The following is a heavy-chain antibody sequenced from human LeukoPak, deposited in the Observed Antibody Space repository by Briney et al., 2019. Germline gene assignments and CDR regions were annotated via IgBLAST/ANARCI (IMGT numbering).Heavy chain of an antibody. V-gene: IGHV4-59*01. CDR1: GGSISSYY. CDR3: ASSLALHAFDI. Sequence: SETLSLTCTVSGGSISSYYWSWIRQPPGKGLEWIGYIYYSGSTNYNPSLKSRVTISVDTSKNQFSLKLSSVTAADTAVYYCASSLALHAFDIWGQGTMVTVSS. CDR2: IYYSGST. J-gene: IGHJ3*02.